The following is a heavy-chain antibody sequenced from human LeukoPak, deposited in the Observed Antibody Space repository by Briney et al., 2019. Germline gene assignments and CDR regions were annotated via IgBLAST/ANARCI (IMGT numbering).Heavy chain of an antibody. J-gene: IGHJ5*02. D-gene: IGHD3-3*01. Sequence: SQTLSLTCAISGDSVSSNSPAWNWIRQSPSRGLEWLGRTYCRSKWYNDYAVSVKSRITINPDTSKNQFSLQLNSVTPEDTAVYYCARDRMEDFCSPHWFDPWGQGTLVTVSS. V-gene: IGHV6-1*01. CDR1: GDSVSSNSPA. CDR2: TYCRSKWYN. CDR3: ARDRMEDFCSPHWFDP.